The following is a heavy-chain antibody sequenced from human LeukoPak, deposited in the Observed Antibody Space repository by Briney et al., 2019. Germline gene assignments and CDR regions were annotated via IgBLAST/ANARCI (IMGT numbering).Heavy chain of an antibody. CDR3: ARDGLLWFGDDDAFDI. CDR1: GGSLSSYY. V-gene: IGHV4-4*07. Sequence: SETLSLTCTVSGGSLSSYYWSWLRQPPGKALEWIGRIYTSGSTNYNPSLKSRVTMSVDTSKNQFSLKLSSVTAADTAVYYCARDGLLWFGDDDAFDIWGQGTMVTVSS. D-gene: IGHD3-10*01. CDR2: IYTSGST. J-gene: IGHJ3*02.